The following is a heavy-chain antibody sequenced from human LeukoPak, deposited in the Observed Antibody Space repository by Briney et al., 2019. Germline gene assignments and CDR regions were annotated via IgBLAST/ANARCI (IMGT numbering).Heavy chain of an antibody. J-gene: IGHJ4*02. Sequence: GGSLRLSCAASGFTLSSYWMSWVRQAQGKGLEWVANIKYDGSGKYYADSVKGRFTISRDDAKNSLYLEMNRLRVEDTAVYYCARDLFSGSYQEDFWGQGTLVTVSS. CDR2: IKYDGSGK. CDR3: ARDLFSGSYQEDF. D-gene: IGHD1-26*01. V-gene: IGHV3-7*01. CDR1: GFTLSSYW.